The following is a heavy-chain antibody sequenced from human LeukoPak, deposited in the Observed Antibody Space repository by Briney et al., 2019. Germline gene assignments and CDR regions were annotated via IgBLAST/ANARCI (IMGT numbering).Heavy chain of an antibody. CDR1: GCTFSVYW. Sequence: GGSLRLSCVASGCTFSVYWMSWVRQGPGKGLEWVANIKEAGSEKYYVDSVKGRFTNSRDNAKNSLYLQMSSLSAEDTAVYYCARGGSWFAPWGQGTLVTVSS. V-gene: IGHV3-7*01. D-gene: IGHD3-10*01. CDR2: IKEAGSEK. J-gene: IGHJ5*02. CDR3: ARGGSWFAP.